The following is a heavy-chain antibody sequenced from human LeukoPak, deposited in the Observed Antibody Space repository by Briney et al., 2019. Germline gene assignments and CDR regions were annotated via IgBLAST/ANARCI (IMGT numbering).Heavy chain of an antibody. J-gene: IGHJ3*02. D-gene: IGHD1-26*01. CDR1: GYTFTDDY. CDR2: INPNSGVT. Sequence: GASVKVSCKASGYTFTDDYVHWVRQAPGQGLEWMGWINPNSGVTNYAQKFQGRVTMTRDMSISTAYMELSRLRSDDTAVYYCARIDSGRYFFDAFDIWGQGTMVTVSS. V-gene: IGHV1-2*02. CDR3: ARIDSGRYFFDAFDI.